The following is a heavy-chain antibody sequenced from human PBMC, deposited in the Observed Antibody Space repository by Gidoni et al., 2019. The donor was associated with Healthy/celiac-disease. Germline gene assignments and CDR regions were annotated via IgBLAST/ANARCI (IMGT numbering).Heavy chain of an antibody. CDR3: ARAIQLCGPFDY. V-gene: IGHV3-30-3*01. Sequence: QVQLVEPGGGVVQPGTSLILSCPASGFPFSSYAMHWVRQAPAQGLEWVAVISYDGSNKYYADSVKGRFTISRDNSKNTLYLQMNSLRAEDTAVYYCARAIQLCGPFDYWGQGTLVTVSS. J-gene: IGHJ4*02. D-gene: IGHD5-18*01. CDR1: GFPFSSYA. CDR2: ISYDGSNK.